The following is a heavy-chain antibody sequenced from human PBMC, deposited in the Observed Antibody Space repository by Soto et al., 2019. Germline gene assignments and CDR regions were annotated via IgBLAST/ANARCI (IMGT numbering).Heavy chain of an antibody. D-gene: IGHD3-3*01. Sequence: SETLSLTCNVSGGSISSYYWSWIRQPPGKGLEWIGYIYYSGSTNYNPSLKSRVTISVDTSKNQFSLKLSSVTAADTAVYYCARGGTIFGVVGGMDYFDYWGQGTLVTVPQ. CDR3: ARGGTIFGVVGGMDYFDY. V-gene: IGHV4-59*01. CDR2: IYYSGST. J-gene: IGHJ4*02. CDR1: GGSISSYY.